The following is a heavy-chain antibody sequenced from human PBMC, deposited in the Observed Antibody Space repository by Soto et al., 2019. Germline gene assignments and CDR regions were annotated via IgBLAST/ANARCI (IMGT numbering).Heavy chain of an antibody. CDR3: ARGRGCSTGCHNFDY. V-gene: IGHV3-7*01. CDR2: IKQDGSEK. J-gene: IGHJ4*02. Sequence: PGGSVRLSCAASGFTFSSYWMSWVRQAPGKGLEWVANIKQDGSEKYYVDSVKGRFTISRDNAKNSLYLQMNSLRAEDTAVYYCARGRGCSTGCHNFDYWGQGTLVTVSS. CDR1: GFTFSSYW. D-gene: IGHD2-2*01.